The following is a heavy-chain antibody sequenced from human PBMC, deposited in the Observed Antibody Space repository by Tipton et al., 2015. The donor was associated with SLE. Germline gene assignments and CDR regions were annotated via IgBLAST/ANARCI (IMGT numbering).Heavy chain of an antibody. J-gene: IGHJ6*03. Sequence: TLSLTCTVSGGSISSGSYYWSWIRQPAGKGLEWIGRIYTSGSTNYNPSLKSRVTISVDTSKNQFSLKLSSVTAADTAVYYCATQPGDLYYYYYMDVWGQGTTVTVSS. V-gene: IGHV4-61*02. CDR2: IYTSGST. D-gene: IGHD7-27*01. CDR3: ATQPGDLYYYYYMDV. CDR1: GGSISSGSYY.